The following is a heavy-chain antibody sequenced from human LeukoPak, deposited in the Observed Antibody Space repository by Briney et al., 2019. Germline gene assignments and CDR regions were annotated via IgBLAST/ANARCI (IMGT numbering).Heavy chain of an antibody. V-gene: IGHV5-51*01. CDR2: IYPSDSDT. D-gene: IGHD2-8*01. CDR3: ARSPNHHWFDP. Sequence: KIGESLKISCKGSGFSFRTYWIAWVRQMPGKGLEWMGIIYPSDSDTRYSPSFQGQVTISADKSISTAYLQWSSLKASDTAMYYCARSPNHHWFDPWGQGTLVTVSS. CDR1: GFSFRTYW. J-gene: IGHJ5*02.